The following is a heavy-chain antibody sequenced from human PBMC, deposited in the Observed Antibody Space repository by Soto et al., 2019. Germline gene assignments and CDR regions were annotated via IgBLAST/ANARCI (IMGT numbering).Heavy chain of an antibody. Sequence: GGSLRLSCKGSGYSFTSYWIGWVRQMPGKGLEWMGIIYPGDSDTRYSPSFQGQVTISADKSISTAYLQWSSLKASDTAMYYCARPNRRDGYNDAFDIWGQGTMVTVSS. CDR3: ARPNRRDGYNDAFDI. CDR1: GYSFTSYW. CDR2: IYPGDSDT. J-gene: IGHJ3*02. V-gene: IGHV5-51*01. D-gene: IGHD5-12*01.